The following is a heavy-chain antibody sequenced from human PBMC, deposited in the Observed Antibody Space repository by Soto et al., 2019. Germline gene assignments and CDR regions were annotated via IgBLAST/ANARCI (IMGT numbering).Heavy chain of an antibody. V-gene: IGHV1-69*01. Sequence: QVQLVQSGAEVKKPGSSVQVSCKASGGTFSSYAISWVRQAPGQGLEWMGGIIPIFGTANYAQKFQGRVTITADESTSTAYMELSSMRSEDTAVYYCARGLRDGYNYYFDYWGQGTLVTVSS. CDR1: GGTFSSYA. D-gene: IGHD5-12*01. J-gene: IGHJ4*02. CDR2: IIPIFGTA. CDR3: ARGLRDGYNYYFDY.